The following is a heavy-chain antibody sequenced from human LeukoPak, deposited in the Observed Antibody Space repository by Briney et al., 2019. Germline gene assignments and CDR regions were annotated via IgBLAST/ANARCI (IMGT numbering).Heavy chain of an antibody. Sequence: GEALQISCQGSGFHFTSYWIGWVRPLPGKGLEWMGIIYHCYSDTRYSPAFQGQVTISADKSISTAYRQWSSLKASDTAMYYCARLFCSGGSCGPSDYWGQGTLVTVSS. V-gene: IGHV5-51*01. CDR1: GFHFTSYW. D-gene: IGHD2-15*01. CDR2: IYHCYSDT. J-gene: IGHJ4*02. CDR3: ARLFCSGGSCGPSDY.